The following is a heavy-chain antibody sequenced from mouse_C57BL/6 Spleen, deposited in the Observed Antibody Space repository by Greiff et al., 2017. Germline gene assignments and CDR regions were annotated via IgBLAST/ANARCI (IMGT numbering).Heavy chain of an antibody. Sequence: QVQLQQSGAELVKPGASVKISCKASGYAFSSYWMNWVKQRPGKGLEWIGQIYPGDGDTNYNGKFKGKATLTADKSSSTAYMQLSNMTSEDSAVYFCATSSPYAMDYWGQGTSVTVSS. V-gene: IGHV1-80*01. J-gene: IGHJ4*01. CDR1: GYAFSSYW. D-gene: IGHD3-1*01. CDR2: IYPGDGDT. CDR3: ATSSPYAMDY.